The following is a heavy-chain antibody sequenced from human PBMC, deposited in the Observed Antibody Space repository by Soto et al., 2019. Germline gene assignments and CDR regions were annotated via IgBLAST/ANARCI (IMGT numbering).Heavy chain of an antibody. V-gene: IGHV3-11*01. CDR2: ISSSGSTI. J-gene: IGHJ4*02. D-gene: IGHD5-12*01. Sequence: GVSLRLSCAASGFTFSDYYMSWIRQAPGKGLEWVSYISSSGSTIYYADSVKGRFTISRDNAKNSLYLQMNSLRAEDTAVYYCARDLSGTVATITVAVFDYWGQGTLVTVSS. CDR3: ARDLSGTVATITVAVFDY. CDR1: GFTFSDYY.